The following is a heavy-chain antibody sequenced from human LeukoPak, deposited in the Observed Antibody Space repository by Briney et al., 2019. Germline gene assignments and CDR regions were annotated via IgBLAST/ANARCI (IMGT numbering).Heavy chain of an antibody. J-gene: IGHJ4*02. CDR2: VFYSGTT. D-gene: IGHD4-17*01. CDR3: ARLDSGDYFIDY. CDR1: GGSISSGSYY. V-gene: IGHV4-39*01. Sequence: SETLSLTCTVSGGSISSGSYYWGWIRQPPGKGLEWLGTVFYSGTTYYNPSLKSRVTISVDTSKNQFSLGLRSVTAADTAVYYCARLDSGDYFIDYWGQGTLVTVSS.